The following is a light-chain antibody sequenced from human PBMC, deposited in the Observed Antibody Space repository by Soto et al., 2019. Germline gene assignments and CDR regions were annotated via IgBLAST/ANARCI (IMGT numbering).Light chain of an antibody. CDR1: HTISTW. J-gene: IGKJ1*01. V-gene: IGKV1-5*01. Sequence: DIQMTQSPSTLSASVGDRVTITCRASHTISTWLAWYQQKPGKAPNLLIYDASSLHSGVPSRFSGSGSGKQFTLTISSLQPDHFATYYCQQYESYSPAKFGKWTKVDI. CDR2: DAS. CDR3: QQYESYSPAK.